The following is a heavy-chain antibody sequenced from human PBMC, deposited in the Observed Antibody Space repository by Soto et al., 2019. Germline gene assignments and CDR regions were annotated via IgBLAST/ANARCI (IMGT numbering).Heavy chain of an antibody. J-gene: IGHJ4*02. V-gene: IGHV3-23*01. Sequence: QPEGSLKRNCADSGFTFSNYGKSWVRQAPGKGLEWVSALPEIGTNTYYADSVKGRFTISRDNSKNTLFLQINNLRAGDTAVYYCAKKSGVGATWYFDYWGQGTLVTVT. CDR3: AKKSGVGATWYFDY. CDR1: GFTFSNYG. CDR2: LPEIGTNT. D-gene: IGHD1-26*01.